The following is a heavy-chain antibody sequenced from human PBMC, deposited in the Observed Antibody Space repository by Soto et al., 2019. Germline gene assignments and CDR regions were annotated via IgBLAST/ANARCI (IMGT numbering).Heavy chain of an antibody. V-gene: IGHV1-2*02. Sequence: ASVKVSCKASGYTFTGYYVHWVRQAPGQGLEWMGWINPNSGGTNYAQKFQGRVTMTRDTSISTAYMELSRLRSDDTAVYYCACSYYDFWSGSRPLYYYGMDVWGQGTTVTVSS. CDR1: GYTFTGYY. CDR3: ACSYYDFWSGSRPLYYYGMDV. CDR2: INPNSGGT. J-gene: IGHJ6*02. D-gene: IGHD3-3*01.